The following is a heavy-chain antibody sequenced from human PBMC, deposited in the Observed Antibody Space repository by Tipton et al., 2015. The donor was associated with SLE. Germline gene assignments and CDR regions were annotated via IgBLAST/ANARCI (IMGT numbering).Heavy chain of an antibody. CDR3: AKEGAGYSSSWYSDYYYGMDV. D-gene: IGHD6-13*01. V-gene: IGHV3-33*06. CDR1: GFAFSSYA. J-gene: IGHJ6*02. CDR2: IWYDGSNK. Sequence: SLRLSCAASGFAFSSYAMTWVRQAPGKGLEWVAVIWYDGSNKYYADSVKGRFTISRDNSKNTLYLQMNSLRAEDTAVYYCAKEGAGYSSSWYSDYYYGMDVWGQGTTVTVSS.